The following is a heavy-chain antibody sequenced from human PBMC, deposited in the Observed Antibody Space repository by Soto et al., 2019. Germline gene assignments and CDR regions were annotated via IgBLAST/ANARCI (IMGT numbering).Heavy chain of an antibody. CDR2: INPSGGST. Sequence: FSGYYWSWIRQPPWKWLEWIGEINPSGGSTSYAQKFQGRVTMTRDTSTSTVYVELSSLRSEDTAVYYCARGHSSSSENYYYGMDVWGQGTTVTVSS. V-gene: IGHV1-46*01. D-gene: IGHD6-6*01. CDR1: FSGYY. J-gene: IGHJ6*02. CDR3: ARGHSSSSENYYYGMDV.